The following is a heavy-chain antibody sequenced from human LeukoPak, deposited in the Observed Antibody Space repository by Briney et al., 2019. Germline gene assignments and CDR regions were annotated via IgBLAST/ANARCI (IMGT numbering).Heavy chain of an antibody. Sequence: SETLSLNCTVSGGSVRSGSYYWSWIRPPPGKGLEWIGYIYYSGSTNYNPSLKSRVTISVDTSKNQFSLKLSSVTAADTAVYYCARGGGYSGYGTFDYWGQGTLVTVSS. CDR2: IYYSGST. CDR3: ARGGGYSGYGTFDY. D-gene: IGHD5-12*01. CDR1: GGSVRSGSYY. V-gene: IGHV4-61*01. J-gene: IGHJ4*02.